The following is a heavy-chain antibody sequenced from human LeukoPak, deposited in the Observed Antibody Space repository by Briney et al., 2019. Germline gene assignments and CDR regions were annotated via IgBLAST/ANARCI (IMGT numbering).Heavy chain of an antibody. CDR1: GGSFSGYY. D-gene: IGHD6-13*01. CDR3: AREAPGVRIAAAGDY. V-gene: IGHV4-34*01. CDR2: INHSGST. Sequence: SETLSLTCAVYGGSFSGYYWSWIRQPPGKGLEWIGEINHSGSTNYNPSLKSRVTISVDTSKNQFSLKLTSVTAADTAVYYCAREAPGVRIAAAGDYWGQGTLVTVSS. J-gene: IGHJ4*02.